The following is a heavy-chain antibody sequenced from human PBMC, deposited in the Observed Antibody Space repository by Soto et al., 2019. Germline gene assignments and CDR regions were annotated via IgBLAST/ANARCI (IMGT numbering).Heavy chain of an antibody. CDR2: IKSDGTT. CDR3: AKDRGEEGLKFLEWFGGMDV. J-gene: IGHJ6*02. V-gene: IGHV3-74*01. CDR1: GFRLSNYW. Sequence: GGALRLSCAASGFRLSNYWMNWVRQAPGKGLVWVSHIKSDGTTSYADSVEGRFTVSRDDAKNTFYLQMNGLRAEDTAVYYCAKDRGEEGLKFLEWFGGMDVWGHGTTVTVSS. D-gene: IGHD3-3*01.